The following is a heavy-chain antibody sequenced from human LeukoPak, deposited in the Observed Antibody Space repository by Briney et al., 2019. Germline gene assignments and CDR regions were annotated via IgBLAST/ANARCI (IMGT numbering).Heavy chain of an antibody. CDR1: GFTFSSYA. J-gene: IGHJ4*02. Sequence: GGSLRLSCAASGFTFSSYAMNWVRQAPGKGLEWVSAISGSVVTAYYADSVQGRFTISRDISKNTVYLHMDSLRDEDTAVYFCARGGYYYDTTGSPGDYWGQGTLVTVSS. CDR2: ISGSVVTA. CDR3: ARGGYYYDTTGSPGDY. D-gene: IGHD3-22*01. V-gene: IGHV3-23*01.